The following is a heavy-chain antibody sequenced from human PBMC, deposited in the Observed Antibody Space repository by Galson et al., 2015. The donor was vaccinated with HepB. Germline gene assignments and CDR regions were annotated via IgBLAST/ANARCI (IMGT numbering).Heavy chain of an antibody. D-gene: IGHD2-2*01. J-gene: IGHJ5*02. CDR2: IYPGDSDT. V-gene: IGHV5-51*01. CDR3: ARQIVVVPAATRPGGDRFDP. Sequence: QSGAEVKKPGESLKISCKGSGYSFTSYWIGWVRQMPGKGLEWMGIIYPGDSDTRYSPSFQGQVTISADKSISTAYLQWSSLKASDTAMYYCARQIVVVPAATRPGGDRFDPWGQGTLVTVSS. CDR1: GYSFTSYW.